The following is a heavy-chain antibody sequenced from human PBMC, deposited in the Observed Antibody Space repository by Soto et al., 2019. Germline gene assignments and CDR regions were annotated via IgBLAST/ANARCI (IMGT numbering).Heavy chain of an antibody. J-gene: IGHJ4*02. CDR2: IYPGDSET. D-gene: IGHD3-10*01. CDR3: ARKYYYGAGTLDY. CDR1: GYTFTNYW. V-gene: IGHV5-51*01. Sequence: PGGCLKISCKASGYTFTNYWIGWVRQMPGKGLEWMGIIYPGDSETRYSPSFQGQVTMSADKSISTAYLQWSSLKASDSAMYYCARKYYYGAGTLDYWGQGTLVTVSS.